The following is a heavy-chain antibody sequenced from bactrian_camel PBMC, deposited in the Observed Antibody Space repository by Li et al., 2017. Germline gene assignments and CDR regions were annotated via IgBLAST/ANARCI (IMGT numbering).Heavy chain of an antibody. CDR3: AADHNFRAYCYTPSDFGF. J-gene: IGHJ6*01. CDR1: GFTQSSYC. Sequence: HVQLVESGGGSVQTGGSLRLSCAFSGFTQSSYCMGWFRQGPGKGREGIAVIDSDGDTAYAESMKDRFTISVDNAKNTLYLQMNNLKPEDTAMYYCAADHNFRAYCYTPSDFGFWGQGTQVTVS. D-gene: IGHD1*01. CDR2: IDSDGDT. V-gene: IGHV3S26*01.